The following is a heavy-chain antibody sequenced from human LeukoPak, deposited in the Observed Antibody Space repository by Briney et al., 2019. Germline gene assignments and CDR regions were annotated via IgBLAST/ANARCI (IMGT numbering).Heavy chain of an antibody. CDR2: ISSSSSTI. Sequence: GGSLRLSCAASGFTFSSYSMNWDRQAPGKGLEWVSYISSSSSTIYYADSVKGRFTISRDNAKNSLYLQMNSLRAEDTAVYYCARVETLYYYDSSGYLRYWGQGTLVTVSS. D-gene: IGHD3-22*01. CDR1: GFTFSSYS. CDR3: ARVETLYYYDSSGYLRY. V-gene: IGHV3-48*04. J-gene: IGHJ4*02.